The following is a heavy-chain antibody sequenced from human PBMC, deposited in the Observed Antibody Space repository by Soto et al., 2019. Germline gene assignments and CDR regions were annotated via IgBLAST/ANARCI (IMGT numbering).Heavy chain of an antibody. J-gene: IGHJ4*02. CDR1: GVSITNSDYY. D-gene: IGHD2-21*02. CDR3: ARVRVRMTAIVFYFDS. V-gene: IGHV4-61*08. CDR2: IFHTGSA. Sequence: SETLSLTCSVSGVSITNSDYYWSWIRQPPGKGLEWIGYIFHTGSASYKSSLKGRVTSSVDTSKNQFSLNLKSVTAADTAVYYCARVRVRMTAIVFYFDSWGQGSLVTVSS.